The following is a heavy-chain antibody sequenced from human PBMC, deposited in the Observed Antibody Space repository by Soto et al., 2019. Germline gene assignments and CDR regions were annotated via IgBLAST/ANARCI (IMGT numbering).Heavy chain of an antibody. D-gene: IGHD3-22*01. CDR1: GFTFCSHA. Sequence: GGALRLSCSAPGFTFCSHAMSWVPQAPGKGLEWVSAISGSGGSTYYADSVKGRFTISRDNSKNTLYLQMNSLRAEDTAVYYCAKDLVGYDSSGYYHYDYWGQGTLVTVSS. CDR2: ISGSGGST. J-gene: IGHJ4*02. V-gene: IGHV3-23*01. CDR3: AKDLVGYDSSGYYHYDY.